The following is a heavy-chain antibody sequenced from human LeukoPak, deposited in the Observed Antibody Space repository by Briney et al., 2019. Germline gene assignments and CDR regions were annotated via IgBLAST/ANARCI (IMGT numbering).Heavy chain of an antibody. CDR2: ISGSGGST. CDR3: AKAQQSEYGWFGY. Sequence: PGGSLRLSCAASGFTFSSYAMRWVRQAPGTRLEWASAISGSGGSTYSADSVKGRFTISRDNSKIPLYLQMNSRRAEDTAVYYCAKAQQSEYGWFGYGGQGPLVTVS. J-gene: IGHJ4*02. V-gene: IGHV3-23*01. CDR1: GFTFSSYA. D-gene: IGHD4-17*01.